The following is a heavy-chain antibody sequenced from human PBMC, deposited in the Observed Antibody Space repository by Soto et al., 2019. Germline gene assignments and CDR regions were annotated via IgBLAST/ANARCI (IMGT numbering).Heavy chain of an antibody. CDR1: GYSINSDNY. CDR3: AKKGYYASGRINLFDP. V-gene: IGHV4-38-2*02. D-gene: IGHD3-10*01. CDR2: IYHSGST. Sequence: PSETLSLTCTVSGYSINSDNYWGWIRQPPGKGLEWIGSIYHSGSTYYNPSLKSRVTISKDTSKNQFSLRLTSVTAADTAMYYCAKKGYYASGRINLFDPWGQGTLVTVSS. J-gene: IGHJ5*02.